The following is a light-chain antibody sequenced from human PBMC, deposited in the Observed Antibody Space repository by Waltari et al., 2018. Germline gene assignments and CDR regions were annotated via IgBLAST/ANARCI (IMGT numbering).Light chain of an antibody. CDR3: QQYYSYPLT. Sequence: AIQMTQSPPSLSACTGYRVTITCRASQGISSYLAWYQQKSGEAPKLLIYAASTLQSGVPSRFSGSGSGTDFTLTISCLQSEDFATYYCQQYYSYPLTFGQGTKVDIK. CDR1: QGISSY. CDR2: AAS. J-gene: IGKJ1*01. V-gene: IGKV1-8*01.